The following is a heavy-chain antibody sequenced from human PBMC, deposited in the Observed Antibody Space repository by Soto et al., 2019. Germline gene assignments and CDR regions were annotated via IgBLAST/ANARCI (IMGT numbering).Heavy chain of an antibody. D-gene: IGHD6-19*01. CDR1: GLIFSDYP. V-gene: IGHV3-72*01. J-gene: IGHJ6*02. CDR2: IRRKANSYTT. CDR3: AMLGGWSGGSSGMDV. Sequence: EVQLVESGGGLFKPGGSLRLSCAASGLIFSDYPLDWSRQAPGKGLEWVGRIRRKANSYTTEYAASVKGRFTISRDDSKNSLYLQMNSLKSEDTAVYYCAMLGGWSGGSSGMDVWGQGTTVTVSS.